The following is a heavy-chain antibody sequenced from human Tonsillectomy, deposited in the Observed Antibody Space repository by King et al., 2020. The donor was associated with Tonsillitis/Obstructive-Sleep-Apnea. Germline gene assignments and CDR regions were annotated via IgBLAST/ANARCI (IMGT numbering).Heavy chain of an antibody. D-gene: IGHD3-3*01. J-gene: IGHJ6*03. V-gene: IGHV4-61*01. CDR3: ARAYDFWSGYFRYYYMDV. CDR2: IYYSGST. Sequence: VQLQESGPGLVKPSETLSLTCTVSGGSVSSGSYYWRWIRQPPGKGLEWIGYIYYSGSTNYNPSLKSRVTISVDTSKNQFSLKLSSVTAADTAVYYCARAYDFWSGYFRYYYMDVWGKGTTVTVSS. CDR1: GGSVSSGSYY.